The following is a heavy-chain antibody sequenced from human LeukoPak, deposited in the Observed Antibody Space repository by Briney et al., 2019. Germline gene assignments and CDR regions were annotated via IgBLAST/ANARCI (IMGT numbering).Heavy chain of an antibody. Sequence: GGSLRLSCAASGFTFSTYAMSWVRQAPGKGLEWVSAISGSGGSTYYADSVKGRFTISRDNSKNTLYLQMNSLRAEDTAVYYCAKGSPDYDFFSPFDYWGQGTLVTVSS. CDR1: GFTFSTYA. CDR2: ISGSGGST. CDR3: AKGSPDYDFFSPFDY. J-gene: IGHJ4*02. D-gene: IGHD3-22*01. V-gene: IGHV3-23*01.